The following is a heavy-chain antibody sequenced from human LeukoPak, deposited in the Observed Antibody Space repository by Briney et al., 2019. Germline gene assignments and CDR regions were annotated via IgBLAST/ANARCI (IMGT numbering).Heavy chain of an antibody. CDR2: IYYSGST. J-gene: IGHJ4*02. V-gene: IGHV4-31*03. CDR3: ARTRTSDLLTGDYFDY. CDR1: GGSISSGGYY. Sequence: SATLSLTCTVSGGSISSGGYYWRWIRQHPGKGLEWIGYIYYSGSTYYNPSLRSRVTISVDTSKNQFSLKLSSVTAADTAVYYCARTRTSDLLTGDYFDYWGQGTLVTVSS. D-gene: IGHD7-27*01.